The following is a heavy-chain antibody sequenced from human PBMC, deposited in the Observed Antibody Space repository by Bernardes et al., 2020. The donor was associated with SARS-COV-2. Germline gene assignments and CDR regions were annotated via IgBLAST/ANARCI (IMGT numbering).Heavy chain of an antibody. D-gene: IGHD1-26*01. J-gene: IGHJ4*02. Sequence: GWSLRLSCAASGFTFSSHWMHWVRQAPGKGLVWVSRISLDGSGTDYADSVKGRFTISRDNTKNMLYLQMNGLRAEDTAVYYCARQIPGAYSGGAYWGQGTLVTVSS. V-gene: IGHV3-74*01. CDR1: GFTFSSHW. CDR3: ARQIPGAYSGGAY. CDR2: ISLDGSGT.